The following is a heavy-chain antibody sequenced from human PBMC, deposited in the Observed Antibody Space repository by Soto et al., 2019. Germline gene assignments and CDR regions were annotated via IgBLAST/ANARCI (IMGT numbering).Heavy chain of an antibody. V-gene: IGHV3-23*01. Sequence: PGGSLRLSCAASGFTFSSYAMSWVRQAPGKGLEWVSAISGSGGSTYYADSVKGRLTISRDNSKNTLYLQMNSLRAEDTAVYYCAKDVRPPYYYGSGSFLPFDYWGQGTLVTVSS. CDR2: ISGSGGST. CDR1: GFTFSSYA. J-gene: IGHJ4*02. D-gene: IGHD3-10*01. CDR3: AKDVRPPYYYGSGSFLPFDY.